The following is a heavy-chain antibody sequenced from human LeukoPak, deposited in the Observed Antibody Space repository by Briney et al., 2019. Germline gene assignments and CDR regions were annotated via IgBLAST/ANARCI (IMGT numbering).Heavy chain of an antibody. V-gene: IGHV4-59*01. J-gene: IGHJ5*02. CDR2: IYYSGST. CDR3: ARAHSSSWYGVWFGP. CDR1: GGSISSYY. Sequence: SETLSLTCTVSGGSISSYYWSWIRQPPGKGLEWIGYIYYSGSTNYNPSLKSRVTISVDTSKNQFSLKLSSVTAADTAVYYCARAHSSSWYGVWFGPWGQGTLVTVSS. D-gene: IGHD6-13*01.